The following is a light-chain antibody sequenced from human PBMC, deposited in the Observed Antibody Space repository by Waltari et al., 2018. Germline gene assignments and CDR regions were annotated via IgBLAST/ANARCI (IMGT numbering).Light chain of an antibody. CDR3: QQYNNWPPYT. Sequence: IVMTQSPATLSVSPGERATPSCRASQSVASNVAWYQQRPGQSPRLLIYGASTRAPGIPARFSGSGSGTQFTLTIASLQSEDFAVYYCQQYNNWPPYTFGQGTKLEIK. V-gene: IGKV3-15*01. J-gene: IGKJ2*01. CDR2: GAS. CDR1: QSVASN.